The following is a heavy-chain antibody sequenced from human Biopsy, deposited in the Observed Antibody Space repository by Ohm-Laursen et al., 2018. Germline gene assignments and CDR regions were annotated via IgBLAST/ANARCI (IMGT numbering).Heavy chain of an antibody. CDR3: VTEVGGVSSWYNN. CDR2: ISDGGTTI. Sequence: SLRLSCAASGFPFSDYYMRWIRQAPGKGLDWVSYISDGGTTIYYADSVKGRFTISRDNAKKSLYLQMNSLRAEDTAVYYCVTEVGGVSSWYNNWGQGTLVTVSS. J-gene: IGHJ4*02. D-gene: IGHD6-13*01. V-gene: IGHV3-11*01. CDR1: GFPFSDYY.